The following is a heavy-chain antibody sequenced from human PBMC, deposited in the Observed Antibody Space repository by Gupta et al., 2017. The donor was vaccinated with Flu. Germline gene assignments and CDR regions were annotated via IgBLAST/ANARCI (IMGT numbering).Heavy chain of an antibody. CDR1: TGSLSTYY. CDR2: IFYTGST. D-gene: IGHD6-6*01. V-gene: IGHV4-59*01. J-gene: IGHJ6*03. CDR3: ARDRFVGYSSSYGYYYIDV. Sequence: QVQLQESGPGLVKPSETLSLTCTISTGSLSTYYWSWIRQPPGKGLEWIGHIFYTGSTNYNPSLKSRVTLSVDTSTNQFSLKLSSVTAADTAVYYCARDRFVGYSSSYGYYYIDVWGKGTTVTVSS.